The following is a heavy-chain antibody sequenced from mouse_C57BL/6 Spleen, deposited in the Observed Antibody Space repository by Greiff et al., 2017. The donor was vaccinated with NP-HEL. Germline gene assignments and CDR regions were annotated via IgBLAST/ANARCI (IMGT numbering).Heavy chain of an antibody. CDR3: AKKDDYTGYAMDY. V-gene: IGHV2-5*01. J-gene: IGHJ4*01. CDR1: GFSLTSYG. D-gene: IGHD2-4*01. Sequence: QVQLKESGPGLVQPSQSLSITCTVSGFSLTSYGVHWVRQSPGQGLEWLGVIWRGGSTDYNAAFMSRLSITKDNSKSQVFFKMNRLQANDTAIYDCAKKDDYTGYAMDYWGQGTSVTVSS. CDR2: IWRGGST.